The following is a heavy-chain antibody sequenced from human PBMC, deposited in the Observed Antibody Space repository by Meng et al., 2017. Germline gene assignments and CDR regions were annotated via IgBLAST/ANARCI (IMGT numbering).Heavy chain of an antibody. CDR2: IYHSGST. J-gene: IGHJ4*02. CDR3: ARVVAATTLFLDY. V-gene: IGHV4-4*02. CDR1: GGSISRSKW. Sequence: SRPGLVKPSRTLSLTRAVSGGSISRSKWWSWVRQPPGKGLEWIGEIYHSGSTNYNPSLKSRVTISVDKSKNQFSLKLSSVTAADTAVYYCARVVAATTLFLDYWGQGTLVTVSS. D-gene: IGHD2-15*01.